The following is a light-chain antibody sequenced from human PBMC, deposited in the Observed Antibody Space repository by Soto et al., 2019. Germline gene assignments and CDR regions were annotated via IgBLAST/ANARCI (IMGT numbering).Light chain of an antibody. CDR2: GAS. Sequence: EIVLTQSPGTLSLSPGERATLSCRASQSVSSSYLAWYQQKPGQAPRLLIYGASSRATGIPDRFSGSGSGTGFTLTISRLEPEDCAGYYCAQYGSSRTFGQGTKVEIK. CDR3: AQYGSSRT. J-gene: IGKJ1*01. V-gene: IGKV3-20*01. CDR1: QSVSSSY.